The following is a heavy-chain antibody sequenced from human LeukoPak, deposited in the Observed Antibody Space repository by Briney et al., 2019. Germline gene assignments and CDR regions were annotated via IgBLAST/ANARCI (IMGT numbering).Heavy chain of an antibody. CDR1: GGSISNSSHY. CDR2: VYYSGIT. V-gene: IGHV4-39*07. CDR3: ARGRGTADY. Sequence: SETLSLTCTVSGGSISNSSHYWGWIRQPPGMGLEWIGNVYYSGITYYNPSLKSRVTILVDTSKNQFSLKLSSVTAADTAVYYCARGRGTADYWGQGTLVTVSS. J-gene: IGHJ4*02. D-gene: IGHD2-21*02.